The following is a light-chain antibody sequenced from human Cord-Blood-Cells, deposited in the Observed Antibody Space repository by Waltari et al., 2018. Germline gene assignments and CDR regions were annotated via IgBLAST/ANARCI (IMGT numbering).Light chain of an antibody. CDR3: CSYAGSSNWV. V-gene: IGLV2-23*01. CDR2: EGS. Sequence: QSALTQPASVSGSPGQSITISCTGTRSDVGSYNLVSWYQQHPGKAPKRLIYEGSKRPSGVSNRFSGSKSGNTASLTISGLQAEDEADYYCCSYAGSSNWVFGGGTKLTVL. J-gene: IGLJ3*02. CDR1: RSDVGSYNL.